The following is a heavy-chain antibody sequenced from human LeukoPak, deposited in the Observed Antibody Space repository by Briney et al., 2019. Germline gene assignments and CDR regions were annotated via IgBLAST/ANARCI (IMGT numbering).Heavy chain of an antibody. CDR2: ISSSSSYI. D-gene: IGHD5-24*01. Sequence: GGSLRLSCAASGFTFSSYSMSWVRQAPGKGLEWVSSISSSSSYIYYADSVKGRFTISRDNAKNLLYLQMNSLRAEDTAVYYCARDSSLEMATISSFDYWGQGTLVTVSS. J-gene: IGHJ4*02. V-gene: IGHV3-21*01. CDR3: ARDSSLEMATISSFDY. CDR1: GFTFSSYS.